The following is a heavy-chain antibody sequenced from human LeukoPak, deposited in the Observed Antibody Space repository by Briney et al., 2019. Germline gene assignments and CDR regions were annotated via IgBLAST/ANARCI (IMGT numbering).Heavy chain of an antibody. D-gene: IGHD3-16*01. J-gene: IGHJ4*02. CDR3: AKDRSSGVLLRGKEFDY. CDR2: IRYDGSNK. V-gene: IGHV3-30*02. Sequence: PGGSLRLSCAASGFTFSSYSMNWVRQAPGKGLEWVAFIRYDGSNKYYADSVKGRFTISRDNSKNTLYLQMNSLRAEDTAVYYCAKDRSSGVLLRGKEFDYWGQGTLVTVSS. CDR1: GFTFSSYS.